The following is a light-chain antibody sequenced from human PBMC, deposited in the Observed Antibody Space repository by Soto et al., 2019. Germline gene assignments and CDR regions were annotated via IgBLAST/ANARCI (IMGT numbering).Light chain of an antibody. CDR1: QSISSY. Sequence: DIQMTQSPSSLSASVGDRIMITCRASQSISSYLNWYQQKPGKAPKVLIYAAPSLQSGVPSRFSGSGSGTDFTLTISSLQPEDFATYYCQQSYTAPRTSGHGTRVEI. V-gene: IGKV1-39*01. CDR3: QQSYTAPRT. CDR2: AAP. J-gene: IGKJ1*01.